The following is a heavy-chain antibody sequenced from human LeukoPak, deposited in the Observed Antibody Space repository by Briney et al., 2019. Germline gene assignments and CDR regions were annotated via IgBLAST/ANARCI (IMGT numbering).Heavy chain of an antibody. J-gene: IGHJ6*03. V-gene: IGHV3-30*04. CDR3: ARDPYSGGYGDYYYYYMDV. D-gene: IGHD1-26*01. CDR2: ISFDGTDA. Sequence: GGSLRLSCAASGFTFSSYAIHWVRQAPGKGLEWVAVISFDGTDAFYADSVKGRFTISRDNAKNSLYLQINSLRAEDTAVYYCARDPYSGGYGDYYYYYMDVWGKGTTVTISS. CDR1: GFTFSSYA.